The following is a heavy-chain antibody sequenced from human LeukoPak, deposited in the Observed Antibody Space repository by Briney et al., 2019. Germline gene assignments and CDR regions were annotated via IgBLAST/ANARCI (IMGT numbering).Heavy chain of an antibody. V-gene: IGHV1-69*04. CDR3: ARDTSPLAVSYYYYGMDV. D-gene: IGHD6-19*01. J-gene: IGHJ6*02. Sequence: SVTVSCKASGGTFSSYAISWVRQAPGQGLEWMGRIIPIFGIANYAQKFQGRVTITADKSTSTAYMELSSLRSEDTAVYYCARDTSPLAVSYYYYGMDVWGQGTTVTVSS. CDR1: GGTFSSYA. CDR2: IIPIFGIA.